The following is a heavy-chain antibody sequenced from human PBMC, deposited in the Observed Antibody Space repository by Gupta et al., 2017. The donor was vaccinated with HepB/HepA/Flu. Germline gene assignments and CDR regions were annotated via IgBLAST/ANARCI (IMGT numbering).Heavy chain of an antibody. CDR1: GFNFRSYG. CDR2: ILYDGSNQ. V-gene: IGHV3-30*18. J-gene: IGHJ4*02. Sequence: QVQLVQSGGGVVQPGRSLRLSCTASGFNFRSYGIHWVRQAPGKGLEWVAVILYDGSNQYYADSVKGRFAISRDNSKNTVDLQMNSLRPEDTAVYYCAKRTDSSSWSVDYWGQGTLVTVSS. D-gene: IGHD6-13*01. CDR3: AKRTDSSSWSVDY.